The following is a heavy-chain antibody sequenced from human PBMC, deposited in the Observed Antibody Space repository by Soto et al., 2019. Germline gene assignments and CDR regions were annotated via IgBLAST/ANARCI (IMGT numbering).Heavy chain of an antibody. V-gene: IGHV1-69*13. CDR1: GGTFNNYP. CDR3: ARGRGYSGDDHYYYFDMDV. J-gene: IGHJ6*02. Sequence: SVKVSCKASGGTFNNYPITWVRQAPGEGLEWMGGSIPIFGTANYAQKFQGRVTISVDESTSTAYMELSSLRSEDTAVYYCARGRGYSGDDHYYYFDMDVRGQGTTVTAP. D-gene: IGHD5-12*01. CDR2: SIPIFGTA.